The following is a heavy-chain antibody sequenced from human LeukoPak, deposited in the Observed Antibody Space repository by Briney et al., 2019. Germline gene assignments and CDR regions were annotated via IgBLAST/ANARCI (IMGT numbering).Heavy chain of an antibody. Sequence: GASVKVSCKASGYTFTSYDINWVRQATGQGLEWMGWMNPNSGNTGYAQKFQGRVTMTRNTSISTAYMELSSLRSEDTAVYYCARVYYDSSGYYWSNWGQGTLVTVSS. CDR2: MNPNSGNT. J-gene: IGHJ4*02. V-gene: IGHV1-8*01. CDR3: ARVYYDSSGYYWSN. D-gene: IGHD3-22*01. CDR1: GYTFTSYD.